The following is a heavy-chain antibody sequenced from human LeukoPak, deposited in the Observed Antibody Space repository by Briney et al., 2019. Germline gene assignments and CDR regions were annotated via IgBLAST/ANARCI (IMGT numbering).Heavy chain of an antibody. Sequence: PSETPSLTCAVYGGSFSGYYWSWIRQPPGKGLEWIGEINHSGSTNYNPSLKSRVTISVDTSKNQFSLKLSSVTAADTAVYYCARDRQLWSIWGQGTLVTVSS. J-gene: IGHJ4*02. D-gene: IGHD5-18*01. V-gene: IGHV4-34*01. CDR3: ARDRQLWSI. CDR2: INHSGST. CDR1: GGSFSGYY.